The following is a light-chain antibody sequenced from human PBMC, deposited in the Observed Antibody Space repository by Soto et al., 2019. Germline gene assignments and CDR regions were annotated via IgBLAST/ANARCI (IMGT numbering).Light chain of an antibody. CDR1: QSVSRN. J-gene: IGKJ1*01. Sequence: IVMTQSPATLSVSPGERATLSCRASQSVSRNLAWYQQKPGQAPSLLIFDASTRATGVPARFSGSGSGTESTLTIDSLQPEDFAVYCCQHYYNGHLWGTFGKGTKVEI. CDR2: DAS. CDR3: QHYYNGHLWGT. V-gene: IGKV3-15*01.